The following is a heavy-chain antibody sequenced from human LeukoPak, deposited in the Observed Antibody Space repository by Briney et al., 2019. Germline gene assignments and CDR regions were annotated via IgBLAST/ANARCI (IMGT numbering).Heavy chain of an antibody. D-gene: IGHD6-19*01. J-gene: IGHJ6*02. CDR3: ARGRSGYSSGWPDYYYYYGMDV. CDR1: GGSFSGYY. Sequence: PSETLSLTCAVYGGSFSGYYWSWIRRPPGKGLEWIGEINHSGSTNYNPSLKSRVTISVDTSKNQFSLKLSSVTAADTAVYYCARGRSGYSSGWPDYYYYYGMDVWGQGTTVTVSS. V-gene: IGHV4-34*01. CDR2: INHSGST.